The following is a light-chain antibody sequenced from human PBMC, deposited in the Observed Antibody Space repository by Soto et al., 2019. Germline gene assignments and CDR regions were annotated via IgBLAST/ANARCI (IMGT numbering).Light chain of an antibody. CDR3: SSYTTTSTQV. J-gene: IGLJ1*01. CDR2: EVR. Sequence: QSALTQPASVSGSPGQSITISCTGTSSDIGHYNYVSWYQQHPGKVPKLIISEVRNRPSGVSDRFSGSKSGNSASLTISGLQTEDEADYYCSSYTTTSTQVFGSGTKVTGL. CDR1: SSDIGHYNY. V-gene: IGLV2-14*01.